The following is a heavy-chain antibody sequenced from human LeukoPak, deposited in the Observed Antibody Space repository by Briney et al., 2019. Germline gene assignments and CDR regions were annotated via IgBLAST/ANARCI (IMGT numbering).Heavy chain of an antibody. Sequence: PGGSLRLSCAASGFTFSSYAMSWVRQAPGKGLEWVSAISGSGGSTYYADSVKGRFTISRDNSKNTLYLQMNSLRAEDTAVYYCAKSLWGFGELFLYYFDYWGQGTLVTVSS. CDR2: ISGSGGST. J-gene: IGHJ4*02. CDR3: AKSLWGFGELFLYYFDY. CDR1: GFTFSSYA. V-gene: IGHV3-23*01. D-gene: IGHD3-10*01.